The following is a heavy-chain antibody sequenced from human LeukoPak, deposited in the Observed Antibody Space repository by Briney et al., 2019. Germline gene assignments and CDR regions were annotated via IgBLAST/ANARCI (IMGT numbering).Heavy chain of an antibody. J-gene: IGHJ4*02. CDR1: GFTFSSHG. Sequence: GRSLRLSCAASGFTFSSHGMRWVRQAPGKGLEWVALIWYDGSDKYYEDSVKGRFTISRDNSKNTLYLQMNSLRTEDTAVYYCARDITDDSSAYPDYWGQGTLVTVSS. CDR3: ARDITDDSSAYPDY. CDR2: IWYDGSDK. D-gene: IGHD3-22*01. V-gene: IGHV3-33*01.